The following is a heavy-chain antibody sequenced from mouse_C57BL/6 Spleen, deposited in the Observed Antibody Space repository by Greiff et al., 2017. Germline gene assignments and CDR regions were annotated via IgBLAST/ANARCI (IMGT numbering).Heavy chain of an antibody. D-gene: IGHD2-2*01. CDR2: IDPSDSYT. CDR1: GYTFTSYW. J-gene: IGHJ3*01. CDR3: ARCGYDVWFAY. Sequence: QVQLKQPGAELVKPGASVKLSCKASGYTFTSYWMQWVKQRPGQGLEWIGEIDPSDSYTNYNQKFKGKATLTVDTSSSTAYMQLSSLTSEDSAVYYCARCGYDVWFAYWGQGTLVTVSA. V-gene: IGHV1-50*01.